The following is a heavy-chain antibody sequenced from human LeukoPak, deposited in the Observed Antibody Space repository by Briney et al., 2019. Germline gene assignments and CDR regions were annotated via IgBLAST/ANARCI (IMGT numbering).Heavy chain of an antibody. CDR1: GFTFGDYA. J-gene: IGHJ4*02. CDR3: TGTNKQWLVRVTDY. Sequence: GGSLRLSCTASGFTFGDYAMSWVRQAPGKGLEWVGFIRSKAYGGTTEYAASVKGRFTISRDDSKSIAYLQMNSLKTEDTAVYYCTGTNKQWLVRVTDYWGQGTLVTVSS. D-gene: IGHD6-19*01. CDR2: IRSKAYGGTT. V-gene: IGHV3-49*04.